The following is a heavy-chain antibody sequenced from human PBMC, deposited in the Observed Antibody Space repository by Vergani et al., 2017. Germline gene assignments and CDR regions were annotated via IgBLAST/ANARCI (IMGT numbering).Heavy chain of an antibody. CDR1: GFTFSDYY. CDR2: ISSSGGST. J-gene: IGHJ3*02. CDR3: AKLGYCSSTSCYGDAFDI. V-gene: IGHV3-11*01. D-gene: IGHD2-2*01. Sequence: QVQLVESGGGLVKPGGSLRLSCAASGFTFSDYYMSWIRQAPGKGLEWVSYISSSGGSTYYADSVKGRFTISRDNSKNTLYLQMNSLRAEDTAVYYCAKLGYCSSTSCYGDAFDIWGQGTMVTVSS.